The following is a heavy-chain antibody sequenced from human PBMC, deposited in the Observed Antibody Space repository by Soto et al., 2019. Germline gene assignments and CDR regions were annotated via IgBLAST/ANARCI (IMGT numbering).Heavy chain of an antibody. D-gene: IGHD3-10*02. CDR3: ARQDYVRYYYGTDA. CDR1: GYSFTSYW. Sequence: GESVKISCKGSGYSFTSYWIGWVRQMPGKGLEWMGIIYPGDSDTRYSPSFQGQVTISADKCSSTAYLQWSSMKASDTAMYYCARQDYVRYYYGTDAWGQGTTATVSS. CDR2: IYPGDSDT. V-gene: IGHV5-51*01. J-gene: IGHJ6*02.